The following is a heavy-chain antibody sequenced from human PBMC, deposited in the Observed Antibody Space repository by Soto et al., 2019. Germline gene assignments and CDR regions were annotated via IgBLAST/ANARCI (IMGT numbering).Heavy chain of an antibody. CDR3: ARARVAAADSYGIDV. CDR1: GGSISSYY. CDR2: IYYSGST. J-gene: IGHJ6*02. Sequence: SQTLSLTCTVSGGSISSYYWSWIRQPPGKGLEWIGYIYYSGSTNYNPSLKSRVIISVDASRTQFSLKLSSVTAAYTAVYYCARARVAAADSYGIDVCGQGTTVTVSS. D-gene: IGHD6-13*01. V-gene: IGHV4-59*01.